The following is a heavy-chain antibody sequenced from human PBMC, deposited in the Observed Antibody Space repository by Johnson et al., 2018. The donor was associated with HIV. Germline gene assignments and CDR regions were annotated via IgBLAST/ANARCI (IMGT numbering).Heavy chain of an antibody. Sequence: EVQLVESGGGVVQPGGSLRLSCAASEFIFSSYSMHWVRQAPGKGLEWVSTIYSGGSTYYADSVKGRFTISRDNSKNTLYLQMNSLRAEDTAVYYCARTLWVGKESAFDIWGQGTMVTVSS. J-gene: IGHJ3*02. D-gene: IGHD3-16*01. CDR3: ARTLWVGKESAFDI. V-gene: IGHV3-66*01. CDR1: EFIFSSYS. CDR2: IYSGGST.